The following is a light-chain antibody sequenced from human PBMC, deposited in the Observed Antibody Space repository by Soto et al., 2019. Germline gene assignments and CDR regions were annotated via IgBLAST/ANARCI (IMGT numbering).Light chain of an antibody. V-gene: IGLV1-40*01. Sequence: QSVLTQPPSVSGAPGQRVTISCTGSSXDIGAGYDVHWYQELPGTAPKLLIYGNNNRPSGVPDRFSGSKSGTSASLAITGLQAEDEADYYCQSYDTSLTGSYVFGTGTKITVL. J-gene: IGLJ1*01. CDR3: QSYDTSLTGSYV. CDR2: GNN. CDR1: SXDIGAGYD.